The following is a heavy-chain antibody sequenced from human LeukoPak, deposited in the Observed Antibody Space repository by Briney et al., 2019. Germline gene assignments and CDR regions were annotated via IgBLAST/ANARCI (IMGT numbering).Heavy chain of an antibody. Sequence: GGSLRLSCAASGLTFSSYEMNWVRQAPGKGLEWVSYISSSGSTIYYADSVKGRFTISRDNAKNSLYLQMNSLRAEDTAVYYCARVFSGYVDYWGQGTLVTVSS. J-gene: IGHJ4*02. CDR1: GLTFSSYE. D-gene: IGHD1-26*01. CDR2: ISSSGSTI. V-gene: IGHV3-48*03. CDR3: ARVFSGYVDY.